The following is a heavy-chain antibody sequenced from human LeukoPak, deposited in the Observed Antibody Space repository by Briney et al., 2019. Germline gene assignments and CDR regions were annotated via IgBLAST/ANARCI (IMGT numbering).Heavy chain of an antibody. J-gene: IGHJ5*02. V-gene: IGHV4-39*01. D-gene: IGHD3-10*01. CDR3: ARHRYYYGSGRRWFDP. CDR2: MHYSGST. CDR1: GGSISSSSYY. Sequence: SETLSLTCTVSGGSISSSSYYWGWIRQPPGKGLEWVVSMHYSGSTSYNPSLKSRVTISVDTSKNQFSLKLSSVTAADTAVYHCARHRYYYGSGRRWFDPWGQGTLVTVSS.